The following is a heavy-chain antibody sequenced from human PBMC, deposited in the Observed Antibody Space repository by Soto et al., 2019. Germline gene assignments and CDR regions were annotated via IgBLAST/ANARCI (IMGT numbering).Heavy chain of an antibody. CDR1: GGSISSYY. V-gene: IGHV4-59*01. J-gene: IGHJ4*02. Sequence: SETLSLTCTVSGGSISSYYWSWIRQPPGKGLEWIGYIYYSGSTNYNPSLKSRVTISVDTSKNQFSLKLSSVTAADTAVYYCAGYGSGTDLGHWGQGTLVTVSS. CDR3: AGYGSGTDLGH. CDR2: IYYSGST. D-gene: IGHD3-10*01.